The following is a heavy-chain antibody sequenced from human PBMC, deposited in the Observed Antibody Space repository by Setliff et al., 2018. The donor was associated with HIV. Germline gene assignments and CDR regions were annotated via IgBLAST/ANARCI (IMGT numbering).Heavy chain of an antibody. V-gene: IGHV3-30*02. Sequence: PGGSLRLSCAASGFTFSAHGMHWVRQAPGKGLEWVAFINYDDNYEYYADSVKGRFTISRDNSKNSLYLQMNSLRAEDTAVYYCARDGGMGVYYMDVWGKGTTVTVSS. CDR3: ARDGGMGVYYMDV. D-gene: IGHD1-26*01. CDR2: INYDDNYE. CDR1: GFTFSAHG. J-gene: IGHJ6*03.